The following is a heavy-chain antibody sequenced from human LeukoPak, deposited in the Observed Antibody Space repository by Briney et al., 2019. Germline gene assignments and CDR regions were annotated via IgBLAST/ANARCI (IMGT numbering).Heavy chain of an antibody. D-gene: IGHD3-3*01. Sequence: GGSLRLSCAASGFTVSSNYMSWVRQAPGKGLGWVSVIYSGGSTYYADSVKGRFTISRDNSKNTLYLQMNSLRAEDTAVYYCATHVLRFLEWFYFDYWGQGTLVTVSS. CDR2: IYSGGST. CDR3: ATHVLRFLEWFYFDY. J-gene: IGHJ4*02. V-gene: IGHV3-53*01. CDR1: GFTVSSNY.